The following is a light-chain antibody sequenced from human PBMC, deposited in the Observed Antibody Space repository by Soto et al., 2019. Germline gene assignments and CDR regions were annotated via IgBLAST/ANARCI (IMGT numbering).Light chain of an antibody. J-gene: IGKJ1*01. CDR3: LQHNSYPLT. V-gene: IGKV1-17*01. CDR2: AAS. Sequence: DIQMTQSPSSLSASVGDRVTITCRASQGSRKDLGWYQQKPGKAPKRLIYAASSLQSGVQSRFSGSGSGTEFLRTISSLQPEDFETYYCLQHNSYPLTFGQGTKVEIK. CDR1: QGSRKD.